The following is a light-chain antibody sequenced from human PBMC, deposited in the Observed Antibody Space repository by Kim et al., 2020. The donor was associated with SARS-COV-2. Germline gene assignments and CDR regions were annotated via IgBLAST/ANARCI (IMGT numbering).Light chain of an antibody. CDR2: QDS. CDR1: RLGDKY. CDR3: QAWDSSTAV. V-gene: IGLV3-1*01. Sequence: VSPGQTACITCSGDRLGDKYACWYQQKPGQSPVLVIYQDSKRPSGIPERFSGSNSGNTATLTISGTQAMDEADYYCQAWDSSTAVFGGGTQLTVL. J-gene: IGLJ3*02.